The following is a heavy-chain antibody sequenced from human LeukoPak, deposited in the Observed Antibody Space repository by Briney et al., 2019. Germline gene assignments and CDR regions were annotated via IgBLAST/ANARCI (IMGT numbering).Heavy chain of an antibody. CDR1: GGSISSSGCY. V-gene: IGHV4-39*01. J-gene: IGHJ4*02. Sequence: SETLSLTCTVSGGSISSSGCYWGWIRQPPGKGLEWIGSIYYSGSTYYNPSLNSRVTISVDTSKNQFSLKLSSVTAADTAVYYCARQSGYYYPFKYWGQGTLVTVSS. CDR3: ARQSGYYYPFKY. CDR2: IYYSGST. D-gene: IGHD3-22*01.